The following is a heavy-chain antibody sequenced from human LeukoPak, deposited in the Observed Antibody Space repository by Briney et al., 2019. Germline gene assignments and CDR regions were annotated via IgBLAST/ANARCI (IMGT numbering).Heavy chain of an antibody. Sequence: GGSLRLSCAASGFTFDDYAMHWVRQAPGKGLEWVSGISWNSGSIGYADSVKGRFTISRDNAKNSLYLQMNSLRAEDTALYYCASNYGGWGQGTLVTVSS. V-gene: IGHV3-9*01. CDR1: GFTFDDYA. CDR3: ASNYGG. D-gene: IGHD4-11*01. J-gene: IGHJ4*02. CDR2: ISWNSGSI.